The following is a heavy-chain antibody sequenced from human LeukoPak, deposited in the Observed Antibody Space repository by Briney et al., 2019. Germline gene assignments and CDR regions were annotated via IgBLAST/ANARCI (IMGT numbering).Heavy chain of an antibody. CDR1: GYTFTSYD. CDR3: ARDGDIVVVPAAMDY. Sequence: ASVKVSCKASGYTFTSYDINWVRQATGRGLEWMGWMNPNSGNTGYAQKLQGRVTMTTDTSTSTAYMELRSLRSDDTAVYYCARDGDIVVVPAAMDYRGQGTLVTVSS. D-gene: IGHD2-2*01. CDR2: MNPNSGNT. V-gene: IGHV1-8*02. J-gene: IGHJ4*02.